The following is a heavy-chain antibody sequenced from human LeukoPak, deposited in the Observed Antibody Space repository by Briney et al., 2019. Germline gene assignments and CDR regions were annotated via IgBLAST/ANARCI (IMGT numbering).Heavy chain of an antibody. D-gene: IGHD3-10*01. CDR2: IYSSGTT. CDR1: GVSISTYY. CDR3: AREANYYGSGSYFEGTFDH. V-gene: IGHV4-59*01. Sequence: PSETLSLTCTVSGVSISTYYWSWIRQPPGKGPEWIGYIYSSGTTNYNPSLKSRVTISIDTSKNEFSLKLTSVTAADTAVYYCAREANYYGSGSYFEGTFDHWGQGSLVIVSS. J-gene: IGHJ4*02.